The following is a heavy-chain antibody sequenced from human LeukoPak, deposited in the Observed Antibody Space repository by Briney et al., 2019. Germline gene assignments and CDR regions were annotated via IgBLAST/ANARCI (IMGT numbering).Heavy chain of an antibody. V-gene: IGHV3-30*02. Sequence: PGGSLRLSCAASGFTFSNYWMHGVRQAPGKGLEWVAFIRYDGSNKYYADSVKGRFTISRENSKNTLYLQMNSLSAEDTAVYYCAKDGSYYDILTGYQHYFDYWGQGTLVTVSS. CDR1: GFTFSNYW. CDR2: IRYDGSNK. D-gene: IGHD3-9*01. CDR3: AKDGSYYDILTGYQHYFDY. J-gene: IGHJ4*02.